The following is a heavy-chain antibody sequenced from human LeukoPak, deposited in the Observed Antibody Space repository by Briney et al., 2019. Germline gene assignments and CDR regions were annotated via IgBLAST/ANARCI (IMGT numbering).Heavy chain of an antibody. V-gene: IGHV4-59*01. CDR2: ISYSGNT. CDR3: ARLRNWAWDFDS. CDR1: GXSISSYY. Sequence: PSETLSLTCTVSGXSISSYYWSWIRQPPGKGLEWIGYISYSGNTNYNPSLKSRVTISADTSKNQFSLKMSSVTAADTAVYFCARLRNWAWDFDSWGQGTLVTVSS. J-gene: IGHJ4*02. D-gene: IGHD7-27*01.